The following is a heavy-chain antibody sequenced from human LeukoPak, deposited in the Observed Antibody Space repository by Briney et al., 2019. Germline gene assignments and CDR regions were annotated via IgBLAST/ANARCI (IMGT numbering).Heavy chain of an antibody. CDR3: ARGGMDYYDSSGYYFGY. Sequence: WAGGSLRLSCAASGFTFDDYGMSWVRQAPGKGLEWVSGINWNGGSTGYADSVKGRFTISRDNAKNSLYLQMNSLRAEDTALYYCARGGMDYYDSSGYYFGYWGQGTLVTVSS. J-gene: IGHJ4*02. CDR2: INWNGGST. V-gene: IGHV3-20*04. D-gene: IGHD3-22*01. CDR1: GFTFDDYG.